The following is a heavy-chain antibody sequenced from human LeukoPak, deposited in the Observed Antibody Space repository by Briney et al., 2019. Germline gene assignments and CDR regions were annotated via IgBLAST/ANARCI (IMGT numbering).Heavy chain of an antibody. CDR1: GYTFTGYY. CDR3: ARDYASLGSGDFDY. CDR2: INPDSGGT. J-gene: IGHJ4*02. D-gene: IGHD3-10*01. Sequence: ASVKVSCKASGYTFTGYYMHWVRQAPGQGLEWMGWINPDSGGTNYAQKFQGRVTMTRDTSISTAYMELSRLRSDDTAIYYCARDYASLGSGDFDYWGQGTLVTVSS. V-gene: IGHV1-2*02.